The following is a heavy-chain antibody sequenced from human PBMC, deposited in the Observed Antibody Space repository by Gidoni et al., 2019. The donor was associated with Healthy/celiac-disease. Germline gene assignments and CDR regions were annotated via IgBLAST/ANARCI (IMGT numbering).Heavy chain of an antibody. J-gene: IGHJ4*02. CDR2: IYTSGST. Sequence: QVQLQESGPGLVKPSQTLSLTCPVAGGSISSGSYYWSWIRQPAGKGLEWIGRIYTSGSTNYNPSLKSRVTISVDTSKNQFSLKLSSVTAADTAVYYCARAGVAMATIDYWGQGTLVTVSS. CDR3: ARAGVAMATIDY. V-gene: IGHV4-61*02. D-gene: IGHD5-12*01. CDR1: GGSISSGSYY.